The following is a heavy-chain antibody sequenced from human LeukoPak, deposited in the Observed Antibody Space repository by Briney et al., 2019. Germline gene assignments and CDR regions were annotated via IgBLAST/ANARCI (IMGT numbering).Heavy chain of an antibody. CDR2: INPNSGGT. CDR3: ARPYYDILTGYYHLDY. Sequence: APVKVSFKASGYTFTGYYMHWVRQAPGQGLEWMGWINPNSGGTNYAQKFQGRVTMTRDTSISTAYMELSRLRSDDTAVYYCARPYYDILTGYYHLDYWGQGTLVTVSS. D-gene: IGHD3-9*01. CDR1: GYTFTGYY. J-gene: IGHJ4*02. V-gene: IGHV1-2*02.